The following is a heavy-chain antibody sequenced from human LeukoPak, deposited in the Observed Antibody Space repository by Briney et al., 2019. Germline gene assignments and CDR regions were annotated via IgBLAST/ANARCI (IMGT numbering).Heavy chain of an antibody. Sequence: KASETLSLTCTVSGGSISSGGYYWSWIRQHPGKGLEWIGYIYYSGSTYYNPSLKSRVTISVDTSKNQFSLKLSSVTAADTAVYYCAREYPMFHAFDIWGQGTMVTVSS. V-gene: IGHV4-31*03. CDR1: GGSISSGGYY. J-gene: IGHJ3*02. CDR3: AREYPMFHAFDI. CDR2: IYYSGST. D-gene: IGHD3-10*02.